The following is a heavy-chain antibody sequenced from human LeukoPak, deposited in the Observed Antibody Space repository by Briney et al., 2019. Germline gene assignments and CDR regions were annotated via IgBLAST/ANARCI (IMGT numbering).Heavy chain of an antibody. D-gene: IGHD2/OR15-2a*01. CDR2: INSDGSWT. CDR1: GNYW. J-gene: IGHJ4*02. CDR3: VSFYETY. V-gene: IGHV3-74*01. Sequence: GGSLRLSCAASGNYWTHWVRQAPGKGLVWVSHINSDGSWTSYADSVKGRFTISKDNAKNTVYLQMNSLRAEDTAVYYCVSFYETYWGRGTLVTVSS.